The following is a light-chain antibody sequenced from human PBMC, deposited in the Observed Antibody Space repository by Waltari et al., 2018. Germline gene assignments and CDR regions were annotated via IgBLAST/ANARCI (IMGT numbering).Light chain of an antibody. V-gene: IGKV1-16*02. J-gene: IGKJ1*01. CDR3: LQYNKYPRT. Sequence: DIQMTQSTSSLSASIGDRVNITCRASQGINTYLAWFQQKPGKAPKPLIHAAFRLQSGVPSKFSGSGSGTDFSLTISGLQPEDSATYYCLQYNKYPRTFGQGTRVEIK. CDR2: AAF. CDR1: QGINTY.